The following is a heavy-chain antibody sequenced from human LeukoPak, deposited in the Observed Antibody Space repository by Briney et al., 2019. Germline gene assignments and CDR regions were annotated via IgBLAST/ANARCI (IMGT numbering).Heavy chain of an antibody. J-gene: IGHJ3*02. D-gene: IGHD5-18*01. V-gene: IGHV3-20*04. Sequence: GGFLSLSCAASGLTLDDYGMGWVRQAPGKGLEWVSGINWNGGRTGYADSVKGRFTISRDNAKNSLYLQMNSLRAEDTALYYCARDRDPDQYSYGSTFDIWGQGTMVTVSS. CDR2: INWNGGRT. CDR3: ARDRDPDQYSYGSTFDI. CDR1: GLTLDDYG.